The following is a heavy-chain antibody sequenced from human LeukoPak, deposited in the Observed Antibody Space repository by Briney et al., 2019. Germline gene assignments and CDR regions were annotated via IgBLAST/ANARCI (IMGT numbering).Heavy chain of an antibody. CDR3: ARQYYYGSGSLFSDEVVGP. CDR2: INPSGGST. D-gene: IGHD3-10*01. CDR1: GYTFTSYY. V-gene: IGHV1-46*01. J-gene: IGHJ5*02. Sequence: ASVKVSCKASGYTFTSYYMHWVRQAPGQGLEWMGIINPSGGSTSYAQKFQGRVTMTRDTSTSTVYMELSSLRSEDTAVYYCARQYYYGSGSLFSDEVVGPWGQGTLVTVSS.